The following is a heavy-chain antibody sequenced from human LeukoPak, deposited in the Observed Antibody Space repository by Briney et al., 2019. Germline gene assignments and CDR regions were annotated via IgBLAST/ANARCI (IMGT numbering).Heavy chain of an antibody. D-gene: IGHD3-22*01. J-gene: IGHJ4*02. V-gene: IGHV3-30*04. CDR1: GFTFSGYA. Sequence: GGSLRLSCAASGFTFSGYAMHWVRQAPGKGLEWVAVISYDGSNKYYADSVKGRFTISRDNSKNTLYLQMNSLRAEDTAVYYCADSSGYYGLDYWGQGTLVTVSS. CDR3: ADSSGYYGLDY. CDR2: ISYDGSNK.